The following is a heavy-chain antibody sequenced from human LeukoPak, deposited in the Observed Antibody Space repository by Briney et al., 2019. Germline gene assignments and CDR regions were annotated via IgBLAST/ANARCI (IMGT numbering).Heavy chain of an antibody. V-gene: IGHV3-30*18. Sequence: GRSLRLSCAASGFTFSSYGMHWVRQAPGKGLEWVAVISYDGSNKYYADSVKGRFTISRDNSKNTLYLQMNSLRAEDTAVYYCAKALAARLDYWGQGTLVTVSS. D-gene: IGHD6-6*01. CDR1: GFTFSSYG. J-gene: IGHJ4*02. CDR2: ISYDGSNK. CDR3: AKALAARLDY.